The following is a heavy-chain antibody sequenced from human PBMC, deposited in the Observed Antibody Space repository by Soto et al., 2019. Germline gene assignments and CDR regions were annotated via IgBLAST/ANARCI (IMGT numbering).Heavy chain of an antibody. CDR3: ARDLAEFGGVIAAIDY. Sequence: QVQLVQSGAEVKKPGSSVKVSCKASGGTFSSYTISWVRQAPGQGLEWMGRIIPILGIANYAQKFQGRVTITADKSTSTAYMELSSLRSEDTAVYYCARDLAEFGGVIAAIDYWGQGTLVTVSS. D-gene: IGHD3-16*02. CDR1: GGTFSSYT. J-gene: IGHJ4*02. V-gene: IGHV1-69*08. CDR2: IIPILGIA.